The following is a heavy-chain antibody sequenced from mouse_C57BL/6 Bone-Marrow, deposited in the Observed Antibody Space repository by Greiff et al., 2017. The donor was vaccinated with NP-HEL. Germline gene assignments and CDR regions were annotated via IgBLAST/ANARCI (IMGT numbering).Heavy chain of an antibody. D-gene: IGHD1-1*01. CDR3: ARGNYYGSSYDWYFDV. Sequence: VQLQQSGPELVKPGASVKISCKASGYSFTGYYMNWVKQSPEKSLEWIGEINPSTGGTTYNQKFKAKATLTVDKSSSTAYMQLKSLTSKDSAVYYCARGNYYGSSYDWYFDVWGTGTTVTVSS. J-gene: IGHJ1*03. CDR2: INPSTGGT. V-gene: IGHV1-42*01. CDR1: GYSFTGYY.